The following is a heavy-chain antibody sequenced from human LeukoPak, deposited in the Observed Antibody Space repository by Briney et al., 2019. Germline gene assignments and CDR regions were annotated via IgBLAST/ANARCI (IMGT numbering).Heavy chain of an antibody. CDR2: IYSGGST. J-gene: IGHJ3*02. Sequence: PGGSLRLSCAASGFTVSSNYMSWVRQAPGKGLEWVSVIYSGGSTYYADSVKGRFTISRDNSKNTLYLQMNSLRAEDTAVYYCARDSAVTRGSAFDIWGQGTMVTVSS. CDR3: ARDSAVTRGSAFDI. D-gene: IGHD4-17*01. CDR1: GFTVSSNY. V-gene: IGHV3-66*01.